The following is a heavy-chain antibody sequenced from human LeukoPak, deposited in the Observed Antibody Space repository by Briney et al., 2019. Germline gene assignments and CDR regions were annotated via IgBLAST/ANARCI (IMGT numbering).Heavy chain of an antibody. CDR1: GGSISSSSYY. D-gene: IGHD5-12*01. J-gene: IGHJ4*02. CDR3: ARLGVATPFDY. V-gene: IGHV4-39*01. CDR2: IYYSGSS. Sequence: SETLSLTCTVSGGSISSSSYYWGWIRQPPGKGLEWIGSIYYSGSSYFNPSLKSRVTISGDTSKNQFSLKLSSVTAADTAVYYCARLGVATPFDYWGQGTLVTVSS.